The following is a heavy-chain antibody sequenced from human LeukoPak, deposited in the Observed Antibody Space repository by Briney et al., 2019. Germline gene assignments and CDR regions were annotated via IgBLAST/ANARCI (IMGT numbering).Heavy chain of an antibody. V-gene: IGHV1-2*04. J-gene: IGHJ6*02. CDR1: GYTFTGYY. CDR2: INPNSGGT. Sequence: ASVKVSCKASGYTFTGYYMHWVRQAPGQGLEWMGWINPNSGGTNYAQKFQGWVTMTRDTSISTAYMELSRLRSDDTAVYYCARGFSNDFWSGYYFGYYGMDVWGQGTTVTVS. CDR3: ARGFSNDFWSGYYFGYYGMDV. D-gene: IGHD3-3*01.